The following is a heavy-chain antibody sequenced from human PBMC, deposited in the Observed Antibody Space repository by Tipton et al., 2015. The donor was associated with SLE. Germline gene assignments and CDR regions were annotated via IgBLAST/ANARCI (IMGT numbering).Heavy chain of an antibody. CDR1: GYTFTSYG. CDR3: ARPSGYTAMAPCYYYFDY. V-gene: IGHV1-18*01. CDR2: ISAYNGNT. J-gene: IGHJ4*02. Sequence: QLVQSGPEVKKPGASVKVSCKASGYTFTSYGISWVRQAPGQGLEWMGWISAYNGNTNYAQKLQGRVTMTTDTSTSTAYMELRSLKSDHPAGYFCARPSGYTAMAPCYYYFDYGGQGTLVPVSS. D-gene: IGHD5-18*01.